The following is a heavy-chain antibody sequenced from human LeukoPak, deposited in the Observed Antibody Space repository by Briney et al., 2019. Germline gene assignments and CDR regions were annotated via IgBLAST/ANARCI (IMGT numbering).Heavy chain of an antibody. D-gene: IGHD2-21*01. CDR2: IYSGGST. CDR3: ASAREYCGSAECYEYFQH. J-gene: IGHJ1*01. V-gene: IGHV3-53*01. CDR1: GFAFSFYA. Sequence: GGSLRLSCAASGFAFSFYAMSWLRQPPGKGLEWVSVIYSGGSTYYADSVNGRFTISRDNSRNTLFLQMNSLRAEDTALYYCASAREYCGSAECYEYFQHWGQGTLVTVSS.